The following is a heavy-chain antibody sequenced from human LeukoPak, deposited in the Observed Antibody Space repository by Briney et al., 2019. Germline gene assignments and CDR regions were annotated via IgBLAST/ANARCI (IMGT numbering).Heavy chain of an antibody. Sequence: GGSLRLSCAASGFTFSSYQMNWVRQAPGKGLQWASYISSSGSTIYYADSVKGRFTISRDNAKNSLYLQMNSLRAEDTAVYYCTRITTAMDVDYWGQGTLVTVSS. CDR3: TRITTAMDVDY. V-gene: IGHV3-48*03. CDR1: GFTFSSYQ. J-gene: IGHJ4*02. D-gene: IGHD5-18*01. CDR2: ISSSGSTI.